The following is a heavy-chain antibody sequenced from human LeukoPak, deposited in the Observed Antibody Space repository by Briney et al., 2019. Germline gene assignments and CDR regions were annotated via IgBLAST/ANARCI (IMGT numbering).Heavy chain of an antibody. V-gene: IGHV6-1*01. J-gene: IGHJ4*02. CDR1: GDSVSSNSAV. CDR2: TYFRSKWYN. Sequence: SQTLSLTCAISGDSVSSNSAVWNWIRQSPSRGLEWLGRTYFRSKWYNEYAASVKSRITINPDTSKNQFSLQLNSVTSEDTAVYCCAGSFSGAIDYWGQGTLVTVSS. D-gene: IGHD3-10*01. CDR3: AGSFSGAIDY.